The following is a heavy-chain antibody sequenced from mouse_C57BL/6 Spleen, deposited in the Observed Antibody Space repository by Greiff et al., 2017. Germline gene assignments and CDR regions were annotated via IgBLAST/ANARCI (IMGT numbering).Heavy chain of an antibody. J-gene: IGHJ3*01. CDR2: FYPGSGSI. V-gene: IGHV1-62-2*01. D-gene: IGHD2-13*01. Sequence: QVQLQQSGAELVKPGASVKLSCKASGYTFTEYSIHWVKQRPGQGLEWIGWFYPGSGSIKYNEKFKDKATVTADKSSSTAYMQLSRLTSEDSAVYYCARRGDGDTFAYWGQGTLVTVSA. CDR1: GYTFTEYS. CDR3: ARRGDGDTFAY.